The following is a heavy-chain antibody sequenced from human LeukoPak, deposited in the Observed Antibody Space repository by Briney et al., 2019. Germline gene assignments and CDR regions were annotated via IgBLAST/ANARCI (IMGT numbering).Heavy chain of an antibody. Sequence: WGSLRLSCAASGFTFSSYAMHWVRQAPGKGLEWVAVISYDGSNKYYADSVKGRFTISRDNSKNTLYLQMNSLRAEDTAVYYCAKGFERYSYGRYYFDYWGQGTLVTVSS. J-gene: IGHJ4*02. CDR2: ISYDGSNK. CDR1: GFTFSSYA. CDR3: AKGFERYSYGRYYFDY. V-gene: IGHV3-30*04. D-gene: IGHD5-18*01.